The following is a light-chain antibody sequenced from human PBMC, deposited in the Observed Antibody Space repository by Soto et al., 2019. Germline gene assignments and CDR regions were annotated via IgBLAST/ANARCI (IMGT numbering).Light chain of an antibody. CDR3: QQYGSSLPWS. J-gene: IGKJ1*01. CDR2: GAS. Sequence: EIVLTQSPGTLSLSPGERATLSCRASPSLSSSYLAWYQQKPGQAPRLLIYGASSRATGVPERFSGSGSGTDFTLTISRLEPEDFAVYYCQQYGSSLPWSFGQGTNVEI. V-gene: IGKV3-20*01. CDR1: PSLSSSY.